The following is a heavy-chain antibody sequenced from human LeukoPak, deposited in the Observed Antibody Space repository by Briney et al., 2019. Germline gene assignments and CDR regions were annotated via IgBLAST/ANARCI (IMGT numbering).Heavy chain of an antibody. CDR3: AREGFLGAFDI. J-gene: IGHJ3*02. Sequence: SETLSLTCTVSGGSISSYYWRWLRQPPGKGLEWIGYIYYSGSTNYNPSLKSRVTISVDTSKNQFSLKLSSVTAADTAVYYCAREGFLGAFDIWGQGTMVTVSS. CDR1: GGSISSYY. D-gene: IGHD3-10*01. CDR2: IYYSGST. V-gene: IGHV4-59*01.